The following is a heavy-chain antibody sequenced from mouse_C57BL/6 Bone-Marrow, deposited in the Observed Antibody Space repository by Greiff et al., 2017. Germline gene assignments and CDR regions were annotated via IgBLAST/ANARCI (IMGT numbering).Heavy chain of an antibody. CDR1: GYTFTSYW. V-gene: IGHV1-53*01. CDR2: INPSNGGT. Sequence: QVQLQQPGTELVKPGASVKLSCKASGYTFTSYWMHWVKQRPGQGLEWIGNINPSNGGTNYNEKFKSKATLTVAKSSSTAYMQLSSLTSEDSAVYYCAREEGLLLRFAYWGQGTLVTVSA. D-gene: IGHD1-1*01. J-gene: IGHJ3*01. CDR3: AREEGLLLRFAY.